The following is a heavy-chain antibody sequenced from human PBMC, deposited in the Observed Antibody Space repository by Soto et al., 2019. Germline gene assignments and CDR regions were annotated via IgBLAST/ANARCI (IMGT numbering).Heavy chain of an antibody. J-gene: IGHJ4*02. Sequence: PGGSLRLSCAASGFTFSSYGMHWVRQAPGKGLEWVAVISYDGSNKYYADSVKGRFTISRDNSKNTLYLQMNSLRAEDTAVYYCAKDVRAGTTSFDYWGRGTLVTVSS. CDR2: ISYDGSNK. CDR1: GFTFSSYG. D-gene: IGHD6-19*01. CDR3: AKDVRAGTTSFDY. V-gene: IGHV3-30*18.